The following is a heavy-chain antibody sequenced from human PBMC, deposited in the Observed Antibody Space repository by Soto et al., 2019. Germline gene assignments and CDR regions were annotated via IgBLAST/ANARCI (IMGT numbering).Heavy chain of an antibody. CDR1: GFMFNTFA. CDR3: AKDWGYCTNDGCYEYFRD. D-gene: IGHD2-8*01. CDR2: VSGSGDNT. J-gene: IGHJ1*01. V-gene: IGHV3-23*01. Sequence: EVQLLESGGGLVQPGGSLRLSCAGSGFMFNTFAMSWVGQAPGEGLEWVSVVSGSGDNTYYADSVRGRFTISRDNSKNTLYLQMNSLRAEDTAIYYCAKDWGYCTNDGCYEYFRDWGQGTLVTVSS.